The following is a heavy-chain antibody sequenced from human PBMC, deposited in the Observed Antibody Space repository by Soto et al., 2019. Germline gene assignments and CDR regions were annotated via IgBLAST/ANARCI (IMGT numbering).Heavy chain of an antibody. CDR2: IYYSGTT. CDR1: GASVSDKTFY. V-gene: IGHV4-61*01. J-gene: IGHJ4*02. Sequence: SETMSLTCSVPGASVSDKTFYWSWLRQSPGKGLEWICYIYYSGTTNYNPSLKGRFTISGDTSKNQFSLRLSTVSAEDTALYYCARATVLPYTHRSPYYFDYWGQGMLVTVSS. CDR3: ARATVLPYTHRSPYYFDY. D-gene: IGHD3-9*01.